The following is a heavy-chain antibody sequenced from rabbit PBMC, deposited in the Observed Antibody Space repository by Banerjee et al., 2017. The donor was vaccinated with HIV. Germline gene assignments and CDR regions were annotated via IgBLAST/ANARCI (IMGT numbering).Heavy chain of an antibody. D-gene: IGHD8-1*01. J-gene: IGHJ3*01. Sequence: QEQLVEYGGDLVQPGASLTLTCAASGFTISSSYWICWVRQAPGKGLEWIACIYTGSNSDTYYASWAKGRFTISNASSTTVTLQMTSLTAADTATYFCARSTGGSNYRMSLWGQGTLVTVS. CDR2: IYTGSNSDT. CDR1: GFTISSSYW. V-gene: IGHV1S45*01. CDR3: ARSTGGSNYRMSL.